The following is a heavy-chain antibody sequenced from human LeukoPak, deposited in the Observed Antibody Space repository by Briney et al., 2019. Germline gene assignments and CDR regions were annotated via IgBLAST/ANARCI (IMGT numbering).Heavy chain of an antibody. V-gene: IGHV3-23*01. CDR1: GFTFSSYA. Sequence: GGSLRLSCAASGFTFSSYAMSWVRQAPGKGLEWVSAISGSGGSTYYADSVKGRFTISRDNSKNTLYLQMNSLRAEDTAVYYCAKDLRGSGWTYYFDYWGQGTLVTVSS. CDR2: ISGSGGST. CDR3: AKDLRGSGWTYYFDY. D-gene: IGHD6-19*01. J-gene: IGHJ4*02.